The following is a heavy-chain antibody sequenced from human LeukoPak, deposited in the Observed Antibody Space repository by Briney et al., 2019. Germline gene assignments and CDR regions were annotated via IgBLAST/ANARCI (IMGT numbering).Heavy chain of an antibody. Sequence: GGSLRLSCAASGFTFSSYWMSWVRQAPGKGLEWVANIMRDGSEKHYVDSVKGRFTISRDNAKNSLYLQMNSLRAEDTAVYYCARDHCSSTSCPLGWGQGTLVTVSS. CDR1: GFTFSSYW. CDR3: ARDHCSSTSCPLG. V-gene: IGHV3-7*01. D-gene: IGHD2-2*01. CDR2: IMRDGSEK. J-gene: IGHJ4*02.